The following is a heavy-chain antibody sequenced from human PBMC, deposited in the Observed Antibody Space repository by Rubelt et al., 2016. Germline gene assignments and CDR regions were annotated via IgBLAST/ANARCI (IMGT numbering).Heavy chain of an antibody. CDR2: IIGGGNGT. J-gene: IGHJ5*02. D-gene: IGHD3-16*01. CDR1: GSTLSNYA. Sequence: GGSLELSCAASGSTLSNYAIHWARRAPGKGREGVSTIIGGGNGTYYADPVRGGGTIPRDNSKNTVYLQMRSLRAEDTAIYYCAKERICRTVGDFFDPWGPGTLVTVSS. V-gene: IGHV3-23*01. CDR3: AKERICRTVGDFFDP.